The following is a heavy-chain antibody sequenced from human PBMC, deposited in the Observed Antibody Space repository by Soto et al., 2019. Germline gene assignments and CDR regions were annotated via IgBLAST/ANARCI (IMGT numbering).Heavy chain of an antibody. V-gene: IGHV5-51*01. CDR1: GYSFTSNW. D-gene: IGHD3-22*01. CDR3: ARHKYYYDSSGYSNWFDP. J-gene: IGHJ5*02. CDR2: IYPGDSDT. Sequence: GESLKISCKGSGYSFTSNWIGWVRQMPGKGLEWMGIIYPGDSDTRYSPSFQGQVTISADKSISTAYLQWSSLKASDTAMYYCARHKYYYDSSGYSNWFDPWGQGTLVTVSS.